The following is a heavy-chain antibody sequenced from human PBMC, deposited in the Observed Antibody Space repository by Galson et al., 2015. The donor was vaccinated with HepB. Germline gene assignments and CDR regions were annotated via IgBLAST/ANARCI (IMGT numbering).Heavy chain of an antibody. V-gene: IGHV1-18*01. J-gene: IGHJ3*02. D-gene: IGHD3-22*01. CDR3: ARDLSDSSGYYSDAFDI. Sequence: SCKASGYTFTSYGISWVRQAPGQGLEWMGWISAYNGNTNYAQKLQGRVTMTTDTSTSTAYMELRSLRSDDTAVYYCARDLSDSSGYYSDAFDIWGQGTMVTVSS. CDR1: GYTFTSYG. CDR2: ISAYNGNT.